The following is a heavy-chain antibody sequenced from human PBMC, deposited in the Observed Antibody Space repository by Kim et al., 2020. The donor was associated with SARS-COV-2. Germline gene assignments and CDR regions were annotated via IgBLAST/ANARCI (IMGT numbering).Heavy chain of an antibody. CDR3: AREGDYSYYYYGMDV. D-gene: IGHD2-21*01. V-gene: IGHV3-30*01. J-gene: IGHJ6*02. Sequence: DAVKGGFTNSRDNSKNTLYLQMNSLRAEDTAVYYCAREGDYSYYYYGMDVWGQGTTVTVSS.